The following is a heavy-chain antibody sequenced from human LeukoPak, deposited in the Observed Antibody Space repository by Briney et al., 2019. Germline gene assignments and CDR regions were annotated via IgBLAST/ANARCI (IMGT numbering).Heavy chain of an antibody. D-gene: IGHD3-16*01. CDR2: IYDSGRT. Sequence: PSETLSLTCIVSGGSISGYYWSWIRQPPGKGLEWIGYIYDSGRTNYNPSLKSRVTISVDTSKNQFSLKLSSVTATDTAVYYCARGGYEGTDFDYWGQGTLVTVSS. CDR1: GGSISGYY. J-gene: IGHJ4*02. V-gene: IGHV4-59*08. CDR3: ARGGYEGTDFDY.